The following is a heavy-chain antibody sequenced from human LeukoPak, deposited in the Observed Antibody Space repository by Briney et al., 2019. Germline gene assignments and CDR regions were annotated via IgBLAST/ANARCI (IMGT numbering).Heavy chain of an antibody. V-gene: IGHV1-2*02. J-gene: IGHJ3*02. CDR3: ARELVDGGNDRGAFDM. CDR2: INANSGAT. Sequence: ASVKVSCKTSGYTFTGYYMHWVRQAPGQGLEWMGWINANSGATNSAHKFQGRVTMTRDTSISTAEMDLRRLRSDDTAIYYVARELVDGGNDRGAFDMWGQGTMVTVSS. CDR1: GYTFTGYY. D-gene: IGHD5-12*01.